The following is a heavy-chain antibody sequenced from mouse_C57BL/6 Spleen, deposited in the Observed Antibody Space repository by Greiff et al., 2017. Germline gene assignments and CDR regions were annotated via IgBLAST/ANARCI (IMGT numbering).Heavy chain of an antibody. CDR3: ARDYGSSYFDY. Sequence: EVKLMESGGDLVKPGGSLKLSCAASGFTFSSYGMSWVRQTPDKRLEWVATISSGGSYTYYPDSVKGRFTISSDNAKNTLYLKMSSLKSEDTAMYYCARDYGSSYFDYWGQGTTLTVSS. CDR2: ISSGGSYT. D-gene: IGHD1-1*01. J-gene: IGHJ2*01. CDR1: GFTFSSYG. V-gene: IGHV5-6*01.